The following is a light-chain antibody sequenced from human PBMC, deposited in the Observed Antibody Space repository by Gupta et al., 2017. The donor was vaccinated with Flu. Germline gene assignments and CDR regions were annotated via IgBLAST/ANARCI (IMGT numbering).Light chain of an antibody. V-gene: IGKV3-15*01. CDR2: GAF. CDR1: QSVSSK. CDR3: QLNNAWAPYT. Sequence: GTLSVSPGETATYSFVVSQSVSSKLAWYQQKPCQAPRLISYGAFTRASGIPAMVSGRGSGTEFTLTMRSLQTEDFAIYDCQLNNAWAPYTFGQGTKLEIK. J-gene: IGKJ2*01.